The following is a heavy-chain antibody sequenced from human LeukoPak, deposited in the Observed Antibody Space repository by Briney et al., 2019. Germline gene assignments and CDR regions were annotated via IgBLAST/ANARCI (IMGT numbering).Heavy chain of an antibody. J-gene: IGHJ4*02. CDR1: GGSISSGDYY. D-gene: IGHD3-22*01. Sequence: PSETLSLTCTVSGGSISSGDYYWSWIRQPPGKGLEWIGYIYYSGSTYYNPSLKSRVTISVDTSKNQFSLKLSSATAADTAVYYCARGYDSSALDYWGQGTLVTVSS. V-gene: IGHV4-30-4*01. CDR2: IYYSGST. CDR3: ARGYDSSALDY.